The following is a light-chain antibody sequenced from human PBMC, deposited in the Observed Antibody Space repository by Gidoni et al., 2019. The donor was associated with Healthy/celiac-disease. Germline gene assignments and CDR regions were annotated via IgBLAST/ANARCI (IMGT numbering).Light chain of an antibody. CDR1: QSVSSY. CDR3: QQRSNWPFT. Sequence: EIVLTQSPATLSLSPGERATLSCRASQSVSSYLAWYQQKPGQAPRLLIYDASNRATGIPARCSGSGSGTDFTLTISSLEPEDFAVYYCQQRSNWPFTFXGXTKVEIK. V-gene: IGKV3-11*01. J-gene: IGKJ4*01. CDR2: DAS.